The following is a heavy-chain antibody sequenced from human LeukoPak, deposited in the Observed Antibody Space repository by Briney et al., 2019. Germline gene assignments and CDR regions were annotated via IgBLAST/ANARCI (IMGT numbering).Heavy chain of an antibody. CDR3: VRLSPYGGNGYYYDY. J-gene: IGHJ4*02. CDR1: ALTSTNFD. V-gene: IGHV3-13*01. Sequence: GGSLRLSCAASALTSTNFDMGCGPQGTGKGGEWGSGIETAGDTYYPGSVKGRVTISRETAKNAMYLQMNSLRAGDSAVYNCVRLSPYGGNGYYYDYWGEGTLVTVST. D-gene: IGHD3-22*01. CDR2: IETAGDT.